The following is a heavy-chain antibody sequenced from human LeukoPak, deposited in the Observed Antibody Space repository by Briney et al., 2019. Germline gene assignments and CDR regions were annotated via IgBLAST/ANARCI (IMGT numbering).Heavy chain of an antibody. CDR2: ISYDGSNK. V-gene: IGHV3-30-3*01. Sequence: GGSLRLSCAASGFTFSSYAMHWVRQAPGKGLEWVAGISYDGSNKYYADSVKGRFTISRDNSKNTLFLQMSSLRAEDTAVYYCVMAGLGSGTYYYFDYWGQGTLVTASS. J-gene: IGHJ4*02. CDR1: GFTFSSYA. CDR3: VMAGLGSGTYYYFDY. D-gene: IGHD1-26*01.